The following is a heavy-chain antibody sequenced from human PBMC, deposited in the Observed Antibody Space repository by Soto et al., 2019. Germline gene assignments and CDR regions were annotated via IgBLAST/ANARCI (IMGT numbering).Heavy chain of an antibody. Sequence: SETLSLTCAVYGGSFSGYYLSWIRQPPGKGLECIGEINHSGSTNYNPSLKSRVTISVDTSKNQFSLKLSSVTAADTAVYYCARALTYYDFWSGYYGWFDPWGQGTLVTVYS. J-gene: IGHJ5*02. V-gene: IGHV4-34*01. CDR1: GGSFSGYY. D-gene: IGHD3-3*01. CDR3: ARALTYYDFWSGYYGWFDP. CDR2: INHSGST.